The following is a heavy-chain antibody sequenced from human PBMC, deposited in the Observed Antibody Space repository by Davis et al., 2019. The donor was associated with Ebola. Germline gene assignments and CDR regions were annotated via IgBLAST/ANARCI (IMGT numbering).Heavy chain of an antibody. CDR2: ISGGGDST. J-gene: IGHJ4*02. CDR3: TRATVNVL. CDR1: GFTFNNYA. Sequence: GSLRLSCVGSGFTFNNYAMSWVRQAPGKGLEWVSGISGGGDSTFYADSVRGRFAISRDQPKNTLYLQMNSLKTEDTALYYCTRATVNVLWGQGTLVTVSS. D-gene: IGHD4-17*01. V-gene: IGHV3-23*01.